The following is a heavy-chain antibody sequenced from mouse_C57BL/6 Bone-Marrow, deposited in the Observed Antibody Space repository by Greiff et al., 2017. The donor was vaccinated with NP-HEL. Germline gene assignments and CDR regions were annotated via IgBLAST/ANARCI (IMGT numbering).Heavy chain of an antibody. CDR3: AREGGYYGSSYDY. J-gene: IGHJ2*01. D-gene: IGHD1-1*01. Sequence: QVQLQQSGAELVKPGASVKLSCKASGYTFTSYWMQWVKQRPGQGLEWIGEIDPSDSYTNYNQKFKGKATLTVDTSSSTAYMQLSSLTSEDSAVYYCAREGGYYGSSYDYWGQGTTLTVSS. CDR2: IDPSDSYT. CDR1: GYTFTSYW. V-gene: IGHV1-50*01.